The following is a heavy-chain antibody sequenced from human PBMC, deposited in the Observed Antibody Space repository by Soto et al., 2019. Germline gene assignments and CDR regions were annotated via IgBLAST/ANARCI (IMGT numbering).Heavy chain of an antibody. CDR1: GGSISSYY. D-gene: IGHD2-15*01. V-gene: IGHV4-59*08. Sequence: PSETLSLTCTVSGGSISSYYWSGTRQPPGKGLEWIGYIYYSGSTNYNPSLKSRVTISADTSKNQFSLKLSSVTAADTAVYYCARHRYCSGGSCYSGYYYYMDVWGKGTTVTVSS. CDR3: ARHRYCSGGSCYSGYYYYMDV. J-gene: IGHJ6*03. CDR2: IYYSGST.